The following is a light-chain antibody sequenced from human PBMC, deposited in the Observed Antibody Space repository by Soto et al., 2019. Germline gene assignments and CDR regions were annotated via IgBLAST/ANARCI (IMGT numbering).Light chain of an antibody. CDR2: DAS. CDR1: QSISSW. V-gene: IGKV1-5*01. J-gene: IGKJ1*01. CDR3: QHYNSYPWT. Sequence: DIQMTQSPSTLSASVGDRVTITCRASQSISSWLAWYQQKPGKAPKLLIYDASSLESGVPSRFSGSGSGTEFPLTLSSLQPDDFATYYCQHYNSYPWTFGQGTPVEIK.